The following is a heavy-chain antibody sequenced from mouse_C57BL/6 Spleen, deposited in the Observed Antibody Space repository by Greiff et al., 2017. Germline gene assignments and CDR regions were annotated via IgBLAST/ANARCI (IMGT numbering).Heavy chain of an antibody. CDR1: GYTFTSYG. CDR2: IYPRSGNT. J-gene: IGHJ4*01. Sequence: QVQLQQSGAELARPGASVKLSCKASGYTFTSYGISWVKQRTGQGLEWIGEIYPRSGNTYYNEKFKGKATLTADKSSSTAYVELRSLTSEDSAVYFCANYYGSSYYAMDYWGQGTSVTVSS. V-gene: IGHV1-81*01. D-gene: IGHD1-1*01. CDR3: ANYYGSSYYAMDY.